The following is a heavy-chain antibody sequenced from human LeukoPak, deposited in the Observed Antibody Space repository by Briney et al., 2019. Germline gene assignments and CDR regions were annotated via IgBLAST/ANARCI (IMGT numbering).Heavy chain of an antibody. CDR2: INHSGST. CDR1: GGSFSGYY. J-gene: IGHJ4*02. Sequence: ASETLSLTCAVYGGSFSGYYWSWIRQPPGKGLEWIGEINHSGSTNYNPSLKSRVTISVDTSKNQFSLKLSSVTAADTAVYYCARSRYNWNHSHYFDYWGQGTLVTVSS. D-gene: IGHD1-20*01. CDR3: ARSRYNWNHSHYFDY. V-gene: IGHV4-34*01.